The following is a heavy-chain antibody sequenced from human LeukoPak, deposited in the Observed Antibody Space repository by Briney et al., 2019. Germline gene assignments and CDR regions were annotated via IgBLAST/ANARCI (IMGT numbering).Heavy chain of an antibody. J-gene: IGHJ5*02. V-gene: IGHV1-69*13. CDR3: ARLTTVYNWFDP. Sequence: SVKVSCKASGGTFSSYAISWVRQAPGQGLEGMGGNIPIFGTANYAQKFQDRVTITADESTSTSYMELSSLRSEDTAVYYCARLTTVYNWFDPWGQGTLVTVSS. CDR1: GGTFSSYA. CDR2: NIPIFGTA. D-gene: IGHD4-11*01.